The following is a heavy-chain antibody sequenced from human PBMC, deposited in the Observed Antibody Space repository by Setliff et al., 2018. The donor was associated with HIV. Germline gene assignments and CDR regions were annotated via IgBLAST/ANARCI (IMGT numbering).Heavy chain of an antibody. Sequence: SETLSLTCTVSGGSFSDYYWSWIRQPPGKGLEWIGYIFYSGTTNYNPSLKSRLTMSVDTSKNQFSLKLNSVTAADTAVYYCARRDWLPLGGLDYWGQGTLVTVSS. CDR3: ARRDWLPLGGLDY. CDR2: IFYSGTT. J-gene: IGHJ4*02. V-gene: IGHV4-59*01. D-gene: IGHD3-10*01. CDR1: GGSFSDYY.